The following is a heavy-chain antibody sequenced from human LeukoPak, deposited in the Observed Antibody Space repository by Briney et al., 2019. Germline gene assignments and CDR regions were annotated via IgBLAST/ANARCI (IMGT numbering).Heavy chain of an antibody. CDR3: AIDSYDSSVGYYYMDV. D-gene: IGHD3-22*01. Sequence: GASVKVSCKASGYTFTGYYMHWVRQAPGQGIEWMGRINPNSGGTNYAQKFQGRVTITRDKAISTDYMELRRLRDDDTAVYYCAIDSYDSSVGYYYMDVWGKGTTVTVSS. CDR1: GYTFTGYY. J-gene: IGHJ6*03. CDR2: INPNSGGT. V-gene: IGHV1-2*06.